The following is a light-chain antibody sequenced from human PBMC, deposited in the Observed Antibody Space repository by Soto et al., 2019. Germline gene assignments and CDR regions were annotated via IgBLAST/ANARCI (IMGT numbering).Light chain of an antibody. CDR2: DAS. CDR3: QQRRNWPVT. V-gene: IGKV3-11*01. Sequence: EIVLTQSPATLPLSPGERATLSCRASQSVSSYLAWYQQKPGQTPRLLIYDASNRATDIPARFSGSGSGTDFTLTISSLEPEDFAVYYCQQRRNWPVTFGQGTRVEIK. J-gene: IGKJ1*01. CDR1: QSVSSY.